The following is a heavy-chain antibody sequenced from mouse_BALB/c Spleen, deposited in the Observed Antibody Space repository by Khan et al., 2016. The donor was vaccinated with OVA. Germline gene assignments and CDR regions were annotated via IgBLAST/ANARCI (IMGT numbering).Heavy chain of an antibody. CDR1: GYSFTTYY. Sequence: EVQLQQSGPELMKPGASVKISCKASGYSFTTYYIHWVMQSHGKSLEWIGYIDPFSGGTTYNQKFKGKATLTVDKSSSHAYIHLSNLTSEDSAVYYCTRHGYVAWFTYWGQGTLVTVSA. V-gene: IGHV1S135*01. D-gene: IGHD2-2*01. CDR3: TRHGYVAWFTY. J-gene: IGHJ3*01. CDR2: IDPFSGGT.